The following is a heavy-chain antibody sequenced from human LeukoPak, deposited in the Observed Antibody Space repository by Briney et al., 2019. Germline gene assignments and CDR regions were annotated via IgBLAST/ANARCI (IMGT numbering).Heavy chain of an antibody. D-gene: IGHD3-10*01. CDR1: GYTFTSYY. V-gene: IGHV1-2*02. CDR3: ARDSPGKVEGVG. Sequence: ASVKVSCKASGYTFTSYYMHWVRQAPGQGLEWMGWINPNSGGTNYAQKFQGRVTMTRDTSISTAYMELSRLRSDDTAVYYCARDSPGKVEGVGWGQGTLVTVSS. CDR2: INPNSGGT. J-gene: IGHJ4*02.